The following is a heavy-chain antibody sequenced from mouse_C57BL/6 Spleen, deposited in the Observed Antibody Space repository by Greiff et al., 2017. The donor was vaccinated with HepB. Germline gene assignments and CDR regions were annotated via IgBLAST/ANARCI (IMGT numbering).Heavy chain of an antibody. V-gene: IGHV1-64*01. D-gene: IGHD1-1*01. Sequence: VQLQQPGAELVKPGASVKLSCKASGYTFTSYWMHWVKQRPGQGLEWIGMIHPNSGSTNYNEKFKSKATLTVDKSSSTAYMQLSSLTSEDSAVYYCARSLITTVPYYTMDYWGQGTSVTVSS. CDR1: GYTFTSYW. CDR3: ARSLITTVPYYTMDY. J-gene: IGHJ4*01. CDR2: IHPNSGST.